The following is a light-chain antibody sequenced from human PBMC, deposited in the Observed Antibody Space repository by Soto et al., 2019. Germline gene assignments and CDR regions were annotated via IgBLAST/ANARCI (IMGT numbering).Light chain of an antibody. CDR2: SAS. CDR1: QSVRVN. J-gene: IGKJ4*01. Sequence: EVVLTQSPATLSLSPGESATLSCRASQSVRVNVAWYQQKPGQAPRPLIYSASDRAPGIPARFSGRGSGTYFTLTISSLEPEDFAVYYCQERNRWPRGTFGGGTKVDIK. V-gene: IGKV3-11*01. CDR3: QERNRWPRGT.